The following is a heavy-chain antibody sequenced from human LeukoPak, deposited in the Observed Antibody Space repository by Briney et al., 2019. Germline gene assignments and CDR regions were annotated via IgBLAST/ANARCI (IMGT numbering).Heavy chain of an antibody. D-gene: IGHD4-17*01. Sequence: SETLSLTCAVYGGSFSGHYWSWIRQPPGKGLEWIGEINHSGSTNYNPSLKSRVTISVDTSKNQFSLKLSSVTAADTAVYYCARGGLRKAFDIWGQGTMVTVSS. V-gene: IGHV4-34*01. J-gene: IGHJ3*02. CDR3: ARGGLRKAFDI. CDR1: GGSFSGHY. CDR2: INHSGST.